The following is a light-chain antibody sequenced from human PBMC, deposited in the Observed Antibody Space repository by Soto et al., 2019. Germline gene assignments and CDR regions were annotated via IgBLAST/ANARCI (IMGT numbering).Light chain of an antibody. CDR1: QSISSW. CDR2: KAS. Sequence: DIQMTQSPSTLSASVGDRVTITCRASQSISSWLAWYQQTPGKAPKLLIYKASSLESGVPSRFSGSGSGTEFTLTISSLQPDDFATYYCQQYNSYSWTFGQGTKVDIK. CDR3: QQYNSYSWT. J-gene: IGKJ1*01. V-gene: IGKV1-5*03.